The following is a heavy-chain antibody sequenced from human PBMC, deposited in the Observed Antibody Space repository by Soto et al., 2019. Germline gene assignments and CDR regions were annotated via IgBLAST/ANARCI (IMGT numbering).Heavy chain of an antibody. J-gene: IGHJ6*03. D-gene: IGHD3-3*01. CDR3: ASSTDYDFWSGYGDYYMDV. Sequence: SVKVSCKASGGTFSSYTISWVRQAPGQGLEWMGRIIPILGIANYAQKFQGRVTITADKSTSIAYMELRSLRSEDTAVYYCASSTDYDFWSGYGDYYMDVWGKGTTVTVSS. CDR2: IIPILGIA. V-gene: IGHV1-69*02. CDR1: GGTFSSYT.